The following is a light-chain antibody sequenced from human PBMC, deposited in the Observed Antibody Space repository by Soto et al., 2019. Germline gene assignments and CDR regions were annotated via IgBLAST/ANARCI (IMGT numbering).Light chain of an antibody. CDR3: LQYYNYPWT. Sequence: AIQMTQSPSSPSASVGDRVTITCRASQGISNDLGWYQQKPEKAPKILIYAAPSLQSGVPSRFSGSGSVTDFTLTISSLQADDFATYYCLQYYNYPWTFGQGTKVEIK. CDR2: AAP. V-gene: IGKV1-6*01. CDR1: QGISND. J-gene: IGKJ1*01.